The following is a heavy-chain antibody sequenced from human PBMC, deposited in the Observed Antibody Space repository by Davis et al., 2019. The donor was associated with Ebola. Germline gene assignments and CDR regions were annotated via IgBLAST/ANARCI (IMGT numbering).Heavy chain of an antibody. CDR1: GYTFTNYP. CDR2: SNIANDNT. V-gene: IGHV1-3*04. Sequence: AASVKVSCKASGYTFTNYPVHWVRQAPGQRLEWMGWSNIANDNTKYLVKFQGRLTITSDTSANTVYMELSSLKSEDTAIYYCARDDTSGWYSLLDYWGQGTLVTVSP. CDR3: ARDDTSGWYSLLDY. D-gene: IGHD6-19*01. J-gene: IGHJ4*02.